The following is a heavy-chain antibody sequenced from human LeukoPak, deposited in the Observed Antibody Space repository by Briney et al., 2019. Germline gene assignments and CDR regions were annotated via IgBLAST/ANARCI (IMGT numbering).Heavy chain of an antibody. V-gene: IGHV1-18*04. CDR2: TSYNGNT. J-gene: IGHJ4*02. D-gene: IGHD2-15*01. Sequence: ASVKVSCKASGYTFSNYGISLVRQAPGLGLEWIGWTSYNGNTNYAQKFQDRVTMTTDTSTTTAYMELRSLESDDTAVYYCARHSGSSWQALGYWGQGTLVTVSS. CDR1: GYTFSNYG. CDR3: ARHSGSSWQALGY.